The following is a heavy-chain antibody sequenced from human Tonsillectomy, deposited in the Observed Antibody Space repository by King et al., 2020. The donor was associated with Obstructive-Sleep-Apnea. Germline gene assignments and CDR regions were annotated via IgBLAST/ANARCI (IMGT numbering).Heavy chain of an antibody. V-gene: IGHV5-51*01. CDR3: ARHTQSYYYDSSGYPPDFDY. D-gene: IGHD3-22*01. CDR1: GYSFTSYW. Sequence: VQLVESGAEGKKPGESLKISCKGSGYSFTSYWIGWVRQMPGKGLEWMGIIYPGDSDTRYSPSFQGQVTISADKSISTAYLQWSSLKASDTAMYYCARHTQSYYYDSSGYPPDFDYWGQGTLVTVSS. CDR2: IYPGDSDT. J-gene: IGHJ4*02.